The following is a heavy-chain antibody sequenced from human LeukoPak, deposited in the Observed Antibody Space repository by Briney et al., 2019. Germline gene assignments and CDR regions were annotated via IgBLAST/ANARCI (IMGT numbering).Heavy chain of an antibody. CDR2: INWNGGST. D-gene: IGHD4-11*01. CDR1: GFTFDDYG. J-gene: IGHJ6*03. Sequence: TGGSLRLSCAASGFTFDDYGMSWVRQAPGKGLEWVSSINWNGGSTGYADSAKGRFTISRDNAKNSLYLQMNSLRAEDTALYYCARDAYSTMRRYYYYYYMDVWGKGTTVTVSS. CDR3: ARDAYSTMRRYYYYYYMDV. V-gene: IGHV3-20*04.